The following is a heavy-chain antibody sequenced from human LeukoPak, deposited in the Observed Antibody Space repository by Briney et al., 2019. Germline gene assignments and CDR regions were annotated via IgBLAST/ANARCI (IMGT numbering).Heavy chain of an antibody. CDR1: GFTFSSYG. Sequence: PGRSLRLSCAASGFTFSSYGMHWVRQAPGKGLEWVAVIWYDGSSKYYADSVKGRFTISRDNSKNTLYLQMNSLRAEDTAVYYCAKDSSIAAAGTFDYWGQGTLVTVSS. CDR3: AKDSSIAAAGTFDY. V-gene: IGHV3-33*06. CDR2: IWYDGSSK. J-gene: IGHJ4*02. D-gene: IGHD6-13*01.